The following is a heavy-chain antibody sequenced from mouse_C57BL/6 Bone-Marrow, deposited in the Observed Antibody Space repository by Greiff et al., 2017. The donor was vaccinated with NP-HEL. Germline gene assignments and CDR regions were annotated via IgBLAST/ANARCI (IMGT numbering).Heavy chain of an antibody. CDR1: GYAFSSSW. D-gene: IGHD3-2*02. Sequence: QVQLQQSGPELVKPGASVKISCKASGYAFSSSWMNWVKQRPGKGLEWIGRIYPGDGDTNYNGKFKGKATLTADKSSSTAYMQLSSLTSEDSAVYFCARAAQATKGNYFDYWGQGTTLTVSS. CDR3: ARAAQATKGNYFDY. V-gene: IGHV1-82*01. J-gene: IGHJ2*01. CDR2: IYPGDGDT.